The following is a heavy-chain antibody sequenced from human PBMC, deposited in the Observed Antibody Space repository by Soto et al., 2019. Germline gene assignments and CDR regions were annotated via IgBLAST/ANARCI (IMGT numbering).Heavy chain of an antibody. CDR1: GYTITSYD. V-gene: IGHV1-8*02. Sequence: ASVKVSCKASGYTITSYDINWVRQATGQGLEWMGWMNPNSGNTGYAQKFQGRVTMTRNTSISTAYMELSSLRSEDTAVYYCARVPAIAAAGTAYYYYYYYMDVWGKGTTVTVSS. CDR3: ARVPAIAAAGTAYYYYYYYMDV. CDR2: MNPNSGNT. D-gene: IGHD6-13*01. J-gene: IGHJ6*03.